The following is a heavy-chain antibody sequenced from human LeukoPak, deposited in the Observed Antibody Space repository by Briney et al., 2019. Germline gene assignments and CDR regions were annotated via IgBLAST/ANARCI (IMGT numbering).Heavy chain of an antibody. V-gene: IGHV3-33*06. D-gene: IGHD6-19*01. CDR2: IWYDGSNK. CDR1: GFTFSSYG. Sequence: GGSLRLSCAASGFTFSSYGMHWVRQAPGKGLEMVAVIWYDGSNKYYADSVKGRFTISRDNSKNTLYLQMNSLRAEDTAVYYCANPGIAVAGDDDAFDIWGQGTMVTVSS. CDR3: ANPGIAVAGDDDAFDI. J-gene: IGHJ3*02.